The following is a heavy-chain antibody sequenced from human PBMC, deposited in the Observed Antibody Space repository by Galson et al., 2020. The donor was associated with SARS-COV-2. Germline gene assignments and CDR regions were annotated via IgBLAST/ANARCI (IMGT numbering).Heavy chain of an antibody. Sequence: GGPLRLSCAAFGLTFSSYAMSWVRQAPGKGLEWVSAISGSGGSTYYADPVKGRFTISRANPKNTLYLQMNSLRAEDTAVYYCAKFGLITIFGVVTSEFDYWGQGTLVTVSS. J-gene: IGHJ4*02. D-gene: IGHD3-3*01. V-gene: IGHV3-23*01. CDR1: GLTFSSYA. CDR3: AKFGLITIFGVVTSEFDY. CDR2: ISGSGGST.